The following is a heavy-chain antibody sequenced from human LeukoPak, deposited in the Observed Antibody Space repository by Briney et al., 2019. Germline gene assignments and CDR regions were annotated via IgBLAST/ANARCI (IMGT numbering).Heavy chain of an antibody. D-gene: IGHD3-22*01. CDR1: GFSFSTYV. V-gene: IGHV3-30*02. CDR2: IRYDATHI. CDR3: STEEQSSGSLFDY. Sequence: GGSLRLPCAASGFSFSTYVMHWLRQAPGKGLEWVAFIRYDATHIPYADSVKGRFTISRDNSKNTLYLQMDSLRAEDTAVYYCSTEEQSSGSLFDYWGQGTLVTVSS. J-gene: IGHJ4*02.